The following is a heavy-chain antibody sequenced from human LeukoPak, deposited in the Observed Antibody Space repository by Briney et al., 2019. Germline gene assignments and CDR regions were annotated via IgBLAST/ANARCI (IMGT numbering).Heavy chain of an antibody. J-gene: IGHJ4*02. CDR2: IYYSGST. CDR3: ARHDTSMAYAY. D-gene: IGHD5-18*01. CDR1: GGSISSYY. Sequence: SETLSLTCTVSGGSISSYYWSWIRQPPGKGLEWIGYIYYSGSTNYNPSLKSRVTISVDTSKNQFSLRLSSVTAAATAVYYCARHDTSMAYAYWGQGTLVTVSS. V-gene: IGHV4-59*08.